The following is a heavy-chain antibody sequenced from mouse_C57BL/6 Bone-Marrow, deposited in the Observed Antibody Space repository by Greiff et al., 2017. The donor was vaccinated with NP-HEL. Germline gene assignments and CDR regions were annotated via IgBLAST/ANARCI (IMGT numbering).Heavy chain of an antibody. J-gene: IGHJ1*03. V-gene: IGHV7-1*01. CDR2: SRNKANDYTT. CDR1: GFTFSDFY. D-gene: IGHD2-2*01. CDR3: ARDAGGYDVGYFDV. Sequence: EVHLVESGGGLVQSGRSLRLSCATSGFTFSDFYMEWVRQAPGKGLEWIAASRNKANDYTTEYSASVKGRFIVSRDTSQSILYLQMNALRAEDTAIYYCARDAGGYDVGYFDVWGTGTTVTVSS.